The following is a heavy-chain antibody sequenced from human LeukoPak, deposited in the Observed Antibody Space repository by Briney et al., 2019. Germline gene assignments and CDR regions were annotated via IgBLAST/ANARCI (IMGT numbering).Heavy chain of an antibody. D-gene: IGHD2-2*01. Sequence: GASVKVSCKASGYTFTGYYIHWVRQAPGQGLEWMGWINPNSGGTNYAQKFQGRVTMTRDTSINTVYMEVSRLRSDDTAVYYCAREPVVLVPAAIFNWFDPWGQGTLVTVSS. J-gene: IGHJ5*02. CDR3: AREPVVLVPAAIFNWFDP. V-gene: IGHV1-2*02. CDR2: INPNSGGT. CDR1: GYTFTGYY.